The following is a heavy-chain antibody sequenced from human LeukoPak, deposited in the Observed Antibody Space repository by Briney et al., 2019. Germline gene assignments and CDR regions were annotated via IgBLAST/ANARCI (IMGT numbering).Heavy chain of an antibody. V-gene: IGHV3-30*19. CDR3: ARDLVVVITKGAFDI. CDR2: ISYDGSNK. J-gene: IGHJ3*02. CDR1: GFTFSSYG. D-gene: IGHD3-22*01. Sequence: GGSLRLSCAASGFTFSSYGMHWVRQAPGKGLEWVAVISYDGSNKYYADSVKGRFTISRDNSKNTLYLQMNSLRAEDTAVYYCARDLVVVITKGAFDIWGQGTMVTVSS.